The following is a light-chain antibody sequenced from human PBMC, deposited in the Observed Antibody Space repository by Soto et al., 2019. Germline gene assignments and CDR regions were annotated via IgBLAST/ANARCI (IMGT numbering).Light chain of an antibody. CDR1: QPGLYNFNNKKY. CDR2: WAS. CDR3: QQYYSIPIT. J-gene: IGKJ5*01. Sequence: DIVMTQSPDSLAVSLGERATINCKSSQPGLYNFNNKKYLAWYQQKPGQPPKLLISWASTRESGIPDRFSGSGSGTDFTLTIASLQAEDVAVYYCQQYYSIPITFGQGTLLEIK. V-gene: IGKV4-1*01.